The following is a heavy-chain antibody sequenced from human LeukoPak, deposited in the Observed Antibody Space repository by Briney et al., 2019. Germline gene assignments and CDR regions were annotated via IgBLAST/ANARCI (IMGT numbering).Heavy chain of an antibody. D-gene: IGHD5-12*01. Sequence: PSETLSLTCTVSGGSISSLSYYWGWIRQPPGKGLEWIGSVYYSGSTYYNPPLKSRVTISVDTSKNQFFLKVSSVTAADTAVFYCARRPLGGYGYFDYWGQGTLVTVSS. J-gene: IGHJ4*02. CDR3: ARRPLGGYGYFDY. CDR2: VYYSGST. CDR1: GGSISSLSYY. V-gene: IGHV4-39*01.